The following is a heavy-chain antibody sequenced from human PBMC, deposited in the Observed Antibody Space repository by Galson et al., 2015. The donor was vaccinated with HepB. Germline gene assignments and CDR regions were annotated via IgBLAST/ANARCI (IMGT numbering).Heavy chain of an antibody. CDR3: ATSQSCSTTSCPNWFDS. D-gene: IGHD2-2*01. Sequence: ETLSLTCIVSSASISSSSYYWGWVRQPPGKGLEWIGSIHYSGTTYHNPSLKSRVTISVDTTNNQFSLKLSSVTAADTAVYYCATSQSCSTTSCPNWFDSWGQGTLVIVSS. CDR1: SASISSSSYY. J-gene: IGHJ5*01. V-gene: IGHV4-39*01. CDR2: IHYSGTT.